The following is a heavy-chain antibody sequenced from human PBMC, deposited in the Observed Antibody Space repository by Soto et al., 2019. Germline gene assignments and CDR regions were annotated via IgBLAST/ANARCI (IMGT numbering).Heavy chain of an antibody. Sequence: SENLSLTCAVYGGSISSGGYSWSWIRQPPGKGLEWIGYIYHSGSTNYNPSLKSRVTISVDTSKNHFSLKLSSVTAADTAVYYCARRWGANFDYWGQGTLVTVSS. CDR1: GGSISSGGYS. J-gene: IGHJ4*02. CDR2: IYHSGST. V-gene: IGHV4-61*08. CDR3: ARRWGANFDY. D-gene: IGHD3-16*01.